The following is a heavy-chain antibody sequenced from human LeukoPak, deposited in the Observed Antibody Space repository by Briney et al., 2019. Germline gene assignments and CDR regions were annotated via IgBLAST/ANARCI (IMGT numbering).Heavy chain of an antibody. CDR1: GFTFSSYA. D-gene: IGHD3-10*01. J-gene: IGHJ3*02. Sequence: AGGSLTLSCAASGFTFSSYAMHWVRKAPGKGLEWVAVISHDGSNKYYADSVKGRFTISRDNSKNTLYLQMNSLRAEDTAVYYCARDQFGELVVCTFHIWGQGTMVTVSS. V-gene: IGHV3-30-3*01. CDR3: ARDQFGELVVCTFHI. CDR2: ISHDGSNK.